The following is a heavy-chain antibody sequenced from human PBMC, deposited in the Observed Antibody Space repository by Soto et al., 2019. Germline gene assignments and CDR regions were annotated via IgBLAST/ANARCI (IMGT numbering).Heavy chain of an antibody. Sequence: ASVKVSCKASGYTFTSNGISWVRQAPGQGLEWMGWISAYNGNTNYAQKLQGRVTMTTDTSTSTAYMELRSLRSDDTAVYYCARVLSSSWYDAFDIWGQGTMVTVSS. V-gene: IGHV1-18*01. CDR3: ARVLSSSWYDAFDI. J-gene: IGHJ3*02. CDR2: ISAYNGNT. D-gene: IGHD6-13*01. CDR1: GYTFTSNG.